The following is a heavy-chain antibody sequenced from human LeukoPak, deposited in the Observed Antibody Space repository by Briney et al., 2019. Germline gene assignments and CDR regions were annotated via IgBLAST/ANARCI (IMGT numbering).Heavy chain of an antibody. CDR3: ARAGSRWVTATPTSPDYYYGMDV. J-gene: IGHJ6*02. CDR2: INPNSGGT. V-gene: IGHV1-2*02. D-gene: IGHD2-21*02. CDR1: GYTFTDYY. Sequence: ASVKVSCKASGYTFTDYYIHWVRQAPGQGLEWMRWINPNSGGTKYAQKFQGRVIMTRDTSITTPYMDLIRLTSDDTAIYYCARAGSRWVTATPTSPDYYYGMDVWGQGTTVTVSS.